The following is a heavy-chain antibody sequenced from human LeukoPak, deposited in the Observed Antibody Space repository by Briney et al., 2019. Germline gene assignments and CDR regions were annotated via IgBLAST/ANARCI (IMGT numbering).Heavy chain of an antibody. CDR1: GFSLSTSGVG. D-gene: IGHD5-18*01. CDR2: IYWDDGE. J-gene: IGHJ4*02. V-gene: IGHV2-5*02. CDR3: AHSSWETAMFVFDH. Sequence: SGPTLVKPTQTLTLTCTFSGFSLSTSGVGVGWIRQPPGKALEWLALIYWDDGERYSPSLKTRLTITKDTSKNQVVLTMTNMDPVDTGRYYCAHSSWETAMFVFDHWGQGTLVTVSS.